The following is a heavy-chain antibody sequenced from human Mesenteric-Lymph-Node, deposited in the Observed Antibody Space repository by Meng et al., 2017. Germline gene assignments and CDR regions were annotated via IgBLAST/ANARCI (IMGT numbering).Heavy chain of an antibody. CDR3: ARLDLGLAH. J-gene: IGHJ4*02. Sequence: QVQLVQSGAEGKKPGSSVKVSCKASGGKFTSFVFNWVRQAPGQGLEWMGGIIPILGTTNYAEKFRGRLTISADTSARTAYMELNSLNSDDTAVYYCARLDLGLAHWGQGTLVTVSS. CDR2: IIPILGTT. D-gene: IGHD3-16*01. CDR1: GGKFTSFV. V-gene: IGHV1-69*10.